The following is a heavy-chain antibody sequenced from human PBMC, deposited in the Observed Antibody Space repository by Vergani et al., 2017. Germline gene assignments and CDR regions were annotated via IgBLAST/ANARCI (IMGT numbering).Heavy chain of an antibody. D-gene: IGHD5-18*01. CDR2: ISGSGGST. CDR3: AKTDTALYYYYYCMDV. J-gene: IGHJ6*02. V-gene: IGHV3-23*01. CDR1: GFTFSSYA. Sequence: EVQLLESGGGLVQPGGSLRLSCAASGFTFSSYAMSWVRQAPGKGLEWVSAISGSGGSTYYADSVKGRFTISRDNSKNTLYLQMNSLRAEDTAVYYCAKTDTALYYYYYCMDVWGQGTTVTVSS.